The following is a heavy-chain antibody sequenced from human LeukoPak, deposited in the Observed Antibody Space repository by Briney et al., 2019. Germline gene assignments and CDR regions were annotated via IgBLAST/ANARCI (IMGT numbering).Heavy chain of an antibody. CDR2: IYYSGST. CDR3: ARHEIIAARPGYFDL. CDR1: GGSISSSSYY. V-gene: IGHV4-39*01. Sequence: SETLSLTCTVSGGSISSSSYYWGWIRQPPGKGLEWIGSIYYSGSTYYNPSLKSRVTIFVDTSKNQFSLKLSSVTAADTAVYYCARHEIIAARPGYFDLWGRGTLVTVSS. D-gene: IGHD6-6*01. J-gene: IGHJ2*01.